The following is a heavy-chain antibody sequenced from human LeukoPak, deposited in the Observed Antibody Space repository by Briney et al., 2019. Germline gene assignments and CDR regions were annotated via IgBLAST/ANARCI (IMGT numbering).Heavy chain of an antibody. CDR3: XXXXXXXDSSGYPYYFDY. Sequence: GGSLRLSCAASGFTFSSYSMNWVRQAPGKGLEWVSSISSSSSYIYYADSVKGRFTISRGNAKNSLYLQMNSLRAEDTAVYYCXXXXXXXDSSGYPYYFDYWGQGTLVTVSS. CDR2: ISSSSSYI. V-gene: IGHV3-21*01. D-gene: IGHD3-22*01. CDR1: GFTFSSYS. J-gene: IGHJ4*02.